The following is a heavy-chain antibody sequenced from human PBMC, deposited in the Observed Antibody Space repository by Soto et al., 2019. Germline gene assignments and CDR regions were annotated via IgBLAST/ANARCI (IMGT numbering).Heavy chain of an antibody. Sequence: SETLSLTCTVSGGSISSGGYYWSWIRQHPGKGLEWIGYIYYSGSTYYNPSLKSRVTISVDTSKNQFSLKLSSVTAADTAVYYCARARGGMTTVTTRWVRTYYFDYWGEGTLVTVSS. CDR2: IYYSGST. V-gene: IGHV4-31*03. J-gene: IGHJ4*02. D-gene: IGHD4-17*01. CDR1: GGSISSGGYY. CDR3: ARARGGMTTVTTRWVRTYYFDY.